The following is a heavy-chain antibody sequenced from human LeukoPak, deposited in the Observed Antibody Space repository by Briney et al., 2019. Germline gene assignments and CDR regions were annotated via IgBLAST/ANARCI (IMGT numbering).Heavy chain of an antibody. CDR3: ALLAVASDFDY. V-gene: IGHV3-48*03. D-gene: IGHD6-19*01. J-gene: IGHJ4*02. CDR1: GFPFSIYE. Sequence: GGSLRLSWAVSGFPFSIYEMNWVRQAPGKGLEWVSNIGSSGAAIYYADSVRGRFTISRDNAKNSLYLQMNSLRAEDTAVYYCALLAVASDFDYWGQGALVTVSS. CDR2: IGSSGAAI.